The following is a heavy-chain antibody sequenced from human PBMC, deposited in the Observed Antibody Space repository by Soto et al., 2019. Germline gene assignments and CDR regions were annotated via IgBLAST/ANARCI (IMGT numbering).Heavy chain of an antibody. Sequence: SETLSLTCAVYGGSFSGYYWSWIRQPPGKGLEWIGEINHSGSTNYNPSLKSRVTISVDTSKNQFSLKLSSVTAADTAVYYCGRGMPYDYIWGSYPKEMYYFDYWGQGTLVTVSS. CDR3: GRGMPYDYIWGSYPKEMYYFDY. V-gene: IGHV4-34*01. J-gene: IGHJ4*02. CDR1: GGSFSGYY. D-gene: IGHD3-16*02. CDR2: INHSGST.